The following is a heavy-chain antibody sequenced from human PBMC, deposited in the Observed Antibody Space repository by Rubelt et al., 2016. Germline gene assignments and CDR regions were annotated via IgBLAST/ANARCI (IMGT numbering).Heavy chain of an antibody. CDR2: IYYSGST. D-gene: IGHD6-19*01. CDR3: ARLSSGWYYFDY. V-gene: IGHV4-39*01. CDR1: GGSISSSSYY. Sequence: QLQLQESGPGLVKPSETLSLTCTVSGGSISSSSYYWGWIRQPPGKGLEWIGEIYYSGSTYYNPSLKSRVTISVDTSKNQFSLKLSSVTAADTAVYYCARLSSGWYYFDYWGQGTLVTVSS. J-gene: IGHJ4*02.